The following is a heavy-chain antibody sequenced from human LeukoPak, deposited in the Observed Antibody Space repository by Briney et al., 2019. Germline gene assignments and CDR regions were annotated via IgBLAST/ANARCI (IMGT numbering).Heavy chain of an antibody. V-gene: IGHV5-10-1*01. D-gene: IGHD3-22*01. CDR2: NDPSDSYT. J-gene: IGHJ6*02. CDR3: ASSPDYYDSSGYYGYGMDV. CDR1: GYSFTSYW. Sequence: GESLKISCRGSGYSFTSYWISWVRQMPGKGLEWMGRNDPSDSYTNYSPSFQGHVTISADKSISTAYLQWSSLKASDTAMYYCASSPDYYDSSGYYGYGMDVWGQGTTVTVSS.